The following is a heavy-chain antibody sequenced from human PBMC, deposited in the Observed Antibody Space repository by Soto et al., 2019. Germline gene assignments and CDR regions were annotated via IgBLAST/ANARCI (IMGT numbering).Heavy chain of an antibody. J-gene: IGHJ1*01. CDR3: ARVQQWLAAEYFQH. V-gene: IGHV4-59*01. CDR2: IYYSGST. D-gene: IGHD6-19*01. CDR1: GGSISSYY. Sequence: SETLSLTCTVSGGSISSYYWSWIRQPPGKGLEWIGYIYYSGSTNYNPSLKSRVTISVDTSKNQFSLKLSSVTAADTAVYYCARVQQWLAAEYFQHWGQGTLVTVS.